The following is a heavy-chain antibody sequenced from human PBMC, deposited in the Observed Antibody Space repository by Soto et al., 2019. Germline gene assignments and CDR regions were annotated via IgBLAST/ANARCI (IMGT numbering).Heavy chain of an antibody. J-gene: IGHJ4*02. CDR1: GFTFSSYA. Sequence: QVQLVESGGDVVQPGRSLRLSCAASGFTFSSYAMHWVRQAPGKGLEWVAAISYDGPNQYYGDSVKGRFTISRDNSRNMLYLQMDSLRDEDTALYYCAKVEERWDLTLHYDSWGQGTLVTVSS. CDR2: ISYDGPNQ. D-gene: IGHD1-26*01. CDR3: AKVEERWDLTLHYDS. V-gene: IGHV3-30*18.